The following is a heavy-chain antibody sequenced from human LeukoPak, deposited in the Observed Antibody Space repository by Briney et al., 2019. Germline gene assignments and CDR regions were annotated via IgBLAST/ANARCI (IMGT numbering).Heavy chain of an antibody. CDR2: ISYSGST. J-gene: IGHJ6*03. Sequence: SETLSLTCSVSGGSISSYYWNWIRQPPGKGLEWIGSISYSGSTNYNPSLESRVTISVDTSKNQISLKLSSVTAADTAIYYCARAPGRWYSYGSYTYHYMDVWGRGTTVTVSS. D-gene: IGHD3-10*01. CDR1: GGSISSYY. V-gene: IGHV4-59*01. CDR3: ARAPGRWYSYGSYTYHYMDV.